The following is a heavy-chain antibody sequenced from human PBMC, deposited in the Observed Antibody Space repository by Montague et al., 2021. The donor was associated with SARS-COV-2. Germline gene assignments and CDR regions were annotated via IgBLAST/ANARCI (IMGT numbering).Heavy chain of an antibody. CDR1: GGSISSYY. D-gene: IGHD3-3*01. J-gene: IGHJ6*02. CDR3: ASGKYYDFWSGYYSHDYVSRMDV. Sequence: SETLSLTCTVSGGSISSYYWSWIRQSSGKGLEWIGRIHTSGSADXNPSLNSRVTMSVDTSKNQFSLKLSSVTAADTAVYYCASGKYYDFWSGYYSHDYVSRMDVWGLGTTVTVSS. V-gene: IGHV4-4*07. CDR2: IHTSGSA.